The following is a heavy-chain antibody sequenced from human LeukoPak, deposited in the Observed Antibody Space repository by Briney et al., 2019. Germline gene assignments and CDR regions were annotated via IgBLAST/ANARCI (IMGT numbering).Heavy chain of an antibody. J-gene: IGHJ5*02. D-gene: IGHD2-15*01. CDR1: GYTFTGCY. CDR2: INPNSGGT. Sequence: GASVKVSCKASGYTFTGCYMYWVRQAPGQGLEWMGRINPNSGGTDYAQNFQGRVTMTRDTSISTAYMELSRLRSDDTAVYYCARGYCSGGTCYLVENWFDPWGQGTLVTVSS. V-gene: IGHV1-2*06. CDR3: ARGYCSGGTCYLVENWFDP.